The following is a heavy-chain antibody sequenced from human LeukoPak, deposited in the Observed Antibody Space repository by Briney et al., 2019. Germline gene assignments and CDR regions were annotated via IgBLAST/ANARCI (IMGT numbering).Heavy chain of an antibody. CDR1: GGSIISTTYY. V-gene: IGHV4-39*07. J-gene: IGHJ4*02. CDR3: AREIGRDGYNRSFDY. CDR2: IDYSGST. D-gene: IGHD5-24*01. Sequence: PSETLSLTCTVSGGSIISTTYYWGWIRQPPGEGLEWIGSIDYSGSTYYNPSLKSRVTISVDTSKNQFSLNLSSVTAADTAVYYCAREIGRDGYNRSFDYWGQGTLVTVSS.